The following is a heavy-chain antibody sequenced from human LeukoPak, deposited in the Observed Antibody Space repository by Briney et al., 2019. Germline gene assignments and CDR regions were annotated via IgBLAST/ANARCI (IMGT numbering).Heavy chain of an antibody. D-gene: IGHD1-26*01. CDR3: ARGIVVGATAGEGFDI. Sequence: GGSLRLSCAASGFTFSTYSMNWLRQAPGKGLEWVSSISGSGSHIYYADSVKGRFTISRDNAKNSLYLQMNSLRVEDTAVYYCARGIVVGATAGEGFDIWGQGTMVTVSS. CDR2: ISGSGSHI. J-gene: IGHJ3*02. CDR1: GFTFSTYS. V-gene: IGHV3-21*01.